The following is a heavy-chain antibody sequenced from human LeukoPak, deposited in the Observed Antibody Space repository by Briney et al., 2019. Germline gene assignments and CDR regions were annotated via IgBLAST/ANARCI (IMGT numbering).Heavy chain of an antibody. CDR3: ATFGHGPLTGSGWFDP. CDR2: ISGSGGST. CDR1: GFTFSSYA. D-gene: IGHD3-16*01. J-gene: IGHJ5*02. V-gene: IGHV3-23*01. Sequence: HPGGSLRLSCAASGFTFSSYAMSWVRQAPGKGLEWVSAISGSGGSTYYADSVKGRFTISRDNSKSTLYLQMNSLRAEDTAVYYCATFGHGPLTGSGWFDPWGQGTLVTVSS.